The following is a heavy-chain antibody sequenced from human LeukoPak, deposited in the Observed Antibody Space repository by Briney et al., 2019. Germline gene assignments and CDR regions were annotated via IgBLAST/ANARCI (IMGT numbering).Heavy chain of an antibody. J-gene: IGHJ5*02. D-gene: IGHD4-23*01. CDR1: GGSISGYY. V-gene: IGHV4-4*07. Sequence: PSETLSLTCTVSGGSISGYYWSWIRQPAGKGLEWIGRIYTSGSTDYHPSLKSRVTMSIDTSKNQLSLKLSSVTAADTAVYFCARGAYGDNSLNWFDPWGQGTLVTVSS. CDR3: ARGAYGDNSLNWFDP. CDR2: IYTSGST.